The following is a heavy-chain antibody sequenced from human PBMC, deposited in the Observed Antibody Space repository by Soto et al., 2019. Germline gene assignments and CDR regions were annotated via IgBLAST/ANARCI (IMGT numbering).Heavy chain of an antibody. J-gene: IGHJ4*02. V-gene: IGHV3-30*18. CDR1: GFTFSSYG. D-gene: IGHD5-12*01. CDR3: TKGYGASHSPFDS. Sequence: PXGALIVSCSASGFTFSSYGMHWVRQAPGKGLEWVAVISYDGSNKYYADSVKGRFTISRDNSKNTLYLQMNSLRAEDTAVYYCTKGYGASHSPFDSSGQGPQFTVSS. CDR2: ISYDGSNK.